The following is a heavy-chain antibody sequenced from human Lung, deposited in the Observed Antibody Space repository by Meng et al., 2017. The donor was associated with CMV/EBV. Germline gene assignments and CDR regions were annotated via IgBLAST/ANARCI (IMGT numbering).Heavy chain of an antibody. V-gene: IGHV3-74*01. CDR1: GFTFSTYW. Sequence: GGPLRLXCAASGFTFSTYWMHWVRQVPGKGLVSVSRISSDGSSTRSYADSVKGRFTISRDNAKNTLYLQMNSLRAEDTAVYYCVRGAMCSSTSCYKYYYYGMDVXGQGXTVTVSS. D-gene: IGHD2-2*02. CDR2: ISSDGSSTR. J-gene: IGHJ6*02. CDR3: VRGAMCSSTSCYKYYYYGMDV.